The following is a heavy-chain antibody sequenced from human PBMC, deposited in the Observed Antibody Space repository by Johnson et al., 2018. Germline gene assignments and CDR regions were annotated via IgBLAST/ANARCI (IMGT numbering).Heavy chain of an antibody. J-gene: IGHJ3*02. CDR2: ISNSSSNI. CDR3: ARYAFCSSSTTCYNEAFDI. V-gene: IGHV3-48*02. CDR1: GFTFSPYG. Sequence: EVQLVESGGGLVQPGGSLRLSCVASGFTFSPYGMNWVRQAPGKGLEWVSYISNSSSNIYYADSVEGRFTISRDNAKNSLYLQINSLRDEDTAVYYCARYAFCSSSTTCYNEAFDIWGQGTTVTVSS. D-gene: IGHD2-2*01.